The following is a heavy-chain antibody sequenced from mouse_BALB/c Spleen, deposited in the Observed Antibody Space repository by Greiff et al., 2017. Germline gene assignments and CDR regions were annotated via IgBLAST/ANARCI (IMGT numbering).Heavy chain of an antibody. CDR1: GFDFSRYW. Sequence: EVQLVESGGGLVQPGGSLKLSCAASGFDFSRYWMSWVRQAPGKGLEWIGEINPDSSTINYTPSLKDKFIISRDNAKNTLYLQMSKVRSEDTALYYCARPLIYYDYYAMDYWGQGTSVTVSS. D-gene: IGHD2-1*01. J-gene: IGHJ4*01. CDR2: INPDSSTI. V-gene: IGHV4-1*02. CDR3: ARPLIYYDYYAMDY.